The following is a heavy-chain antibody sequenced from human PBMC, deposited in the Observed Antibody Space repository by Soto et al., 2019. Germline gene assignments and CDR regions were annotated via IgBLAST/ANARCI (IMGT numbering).Heavy chain of an antibody. J-gene: IGHJ4*02. CDR3: ASPVDPEVNSRSQGLDY. CDR1: GFTFSSYA. V-gene: IGHV3-30-3*01. D-gene: IGHD3-10*01. CDR2: ISYDGSSK. Sequence: PVGSLRLSCAASGFTFSSYAMHWVRQAPGKGLEWVAVISYDGSSKYYADSVKGRFTISRDNSKNTLYLQMNSLRAEDTAVYYCASPVDPEVNSRSQGLDYWGQGTLVTVSS.